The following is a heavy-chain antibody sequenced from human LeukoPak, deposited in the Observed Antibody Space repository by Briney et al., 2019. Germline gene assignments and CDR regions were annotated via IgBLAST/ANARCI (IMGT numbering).Heavy chain of an antibody. CDR3: ARLRLRLGEPTDFDY. CDR1: GGSISSSSYY. V-gene: IGHV4-39*01. CDR2: IYYSGST. Sequence: SETLSLTCTVSGGSISSSSYYWGWIRQPPGKGLEWIGSIYYSGSTYYNLSLKSRVTISIDTSKNQFSLKLSSVTAADTAVYYCARLRLRLGEPTDFDYWGQGTLVTVSS. D-gene: IGHD3-16*01. J-gene: IGHJ4*02.